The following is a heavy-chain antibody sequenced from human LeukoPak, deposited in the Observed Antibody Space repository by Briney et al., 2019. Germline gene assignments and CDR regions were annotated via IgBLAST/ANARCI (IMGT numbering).Heavy chain of an antibody. CDR3: SAGPHFDY. CDR1: GFTFSSYW. D-gene: IGHD1-14*01. J-gene: IGHJ4*02. Sequence: AGGSLRLSCGASGFTFSSYWMSWVRQAPGKGLEWVANIKADGSENHYVGSVKGRFTISRDNTKNSLYLQMNSLRDEDTAVYYCSAGPHFDYWGQGTLVTVSS. V-gene: IGHV3-7*01. CDR2: IKADGSEN.